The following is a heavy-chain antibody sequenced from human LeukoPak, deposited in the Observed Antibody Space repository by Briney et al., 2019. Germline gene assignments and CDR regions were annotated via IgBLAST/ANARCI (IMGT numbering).Heavy chain of an antibody. CDR1: GGSFSGYY. Sequence: SETLSLTCAVYGGSFSGYYWSWIRQPPGKGLEWIGEINHSGSTNYNPSLKSRVTISVDTSKNQFSLKLSSVTAADTAVYYCARVKGITIFGVVPKRPYFDYWGQGTLVTVSS. D-gene: IGHD3-3*01. V-gene: IGHV4-34*01. J-gene: IGHJ4*02. CDR2: INHSGST. CDR3: ARVKGITIFGVVPKRPYFDY.